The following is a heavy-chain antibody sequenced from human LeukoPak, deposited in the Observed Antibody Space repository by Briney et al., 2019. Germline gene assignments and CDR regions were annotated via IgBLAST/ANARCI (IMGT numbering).Heavy chain of an antibody. D-gene: IGHD3-22*01. J-gene: IGHJ4*02. CDR3: YSMIVVEIRVINDY. V-gene: IGHV3-66*01. CDR2: IYSGGST. Sequence: GGSLRLSCAASGFTFSSYAMNWVLQAPGKGLEWVSVIYSGGSTYYADSVKGRFTISRDNSKNTLYLQMNSLRAEDTAVYYCYSMIVVEIRVINDYWGQGTLVTVSS. CDR1: GFTFSSYA.